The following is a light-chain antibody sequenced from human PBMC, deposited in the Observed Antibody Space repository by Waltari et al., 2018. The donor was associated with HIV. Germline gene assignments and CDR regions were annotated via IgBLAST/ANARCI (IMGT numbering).Light chain of an antibody. CDR1: KLGNKY. J-gene: IGLJ3*02. V-gene: IGLV3-1*01. CDR2: QDR. Sequence: SYELTQPPSVSVSPGQTASITCSGDKLGNKYASWYQQRPGQSPVLVIYQDRKRPSGIPERFSGSNSGNTATLTISGTQAMDEADYYCQVWDSSSHHWVFGGGTKLTVL. CDR3: QVWDSSSHHWV.